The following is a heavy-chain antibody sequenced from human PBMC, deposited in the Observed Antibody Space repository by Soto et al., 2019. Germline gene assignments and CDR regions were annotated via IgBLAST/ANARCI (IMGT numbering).Heavy chain of an antibody. Sequence: GGSLRLSCAASGFTFSSYGMHWVRQAPGKGLEWVAVIWYDGSNKYYADSVKGRFTISRDNSKNTLYLQMNSLRAEDTAVYYCARDPRQTTVTNNWFDPWGQGTLVTVSS. D-gene: IGHD4-17*01. CDR2: IWYDGSNK. CDR3: ARDPRQTTVTNNWFDP. CDR1: GFTFSSYG. V-gene: IGHV3-33*01. J-gene: IGHJ5*02.